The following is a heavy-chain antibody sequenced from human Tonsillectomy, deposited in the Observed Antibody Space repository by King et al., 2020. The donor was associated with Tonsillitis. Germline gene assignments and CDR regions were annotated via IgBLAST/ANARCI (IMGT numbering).Heavy chain of an antibody. D-gene: IGHD1-26*01. CDR1: GFSLSTSGVG. V-gene: IGHV2-5*02. J-gene: IGHJ1*01. Sequence: ITLQESGPTLVKPTQTLTLTCTFSGFSLSTSGVGVGWIRQPPGKALEWLALIYWDADKRYSPSLKNRLTITKDTSKNQVVLTMTNMDPVDTGTYYCAHARSGFEYFQNWGQGTLVTVSS. CDR2: IYWDADK. CDR3: AHARSGFEYFQN.